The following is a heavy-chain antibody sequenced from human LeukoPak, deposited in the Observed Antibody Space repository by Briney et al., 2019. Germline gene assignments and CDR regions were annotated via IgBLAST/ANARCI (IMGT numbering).Heavy chain of an antibody. CDR1: GGSISSYY. CDR3: ARHRRSSRTQVLYFDY. Sequence: SETLSLTCTVSGGSISSYYWGWIRQPAGKGLEWIGRIYTSGSTNYNPSLKSRVTMSVDTSKNQFSLKLSSVTAADTAVYYCARHRRSSRTQVLYFDYWGQGTLVTVSS. D-gene: IGHD6-13*01. CDR2: IYTSGST. J-gene: IGHJ4*02. V-gene: IGHV4-4*07.